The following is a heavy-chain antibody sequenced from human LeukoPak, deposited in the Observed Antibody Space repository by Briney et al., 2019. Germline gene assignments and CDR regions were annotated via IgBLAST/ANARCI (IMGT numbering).Heavy chain of an antibody. CDR3: ARQPSNDFWSGYYPQYYFDY. CDR2: IYYSGST. D-gene: IGHD3-3*01. V-gene: IGHV4-39*01. J-gene: IGHJ4*02. CDR1: GGSISSSSYY. Sequence: SGTLSLTCTVSGGSISSSSYYWGWIRQPPGKGLEWIGSIYYSGSTYYNPSLKSRVTISVDTSKNQFSLKLSSVTAADTAVYYCARQPSNDFWSGYYPQYYFDYWGQGTLVTVSS.